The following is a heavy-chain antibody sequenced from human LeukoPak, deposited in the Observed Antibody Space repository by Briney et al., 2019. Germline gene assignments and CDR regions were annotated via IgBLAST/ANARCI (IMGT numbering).Heavy chain of an antibody. CDR3: ARDHWPASGAPFDY. J-gene: IGHJ4*02. Sequence: VKVSCKASGGTFSSYAISWVRQAPGQGLEWMGRIIPIFGSANYAQKFQDRVTITADKSTSTAYMELSSLRSEDTAVYYCARDHWPASGAPFDYWGLGTLVTVSS. V-gene: IGHV1-69*06. D-gene: IGHD3-10*01. CDR2: IIPIFGSA. CDR1: GGTFSSYA.